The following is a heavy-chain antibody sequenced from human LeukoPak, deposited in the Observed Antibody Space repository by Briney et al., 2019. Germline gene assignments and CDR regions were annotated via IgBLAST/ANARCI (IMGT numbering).Heavy chain of an antibody. CDR3: ARDWRVEYSSGWLDY. CDR2: LSSSGGDT. Sequence: GGSLRLSCAASGFTFSNYAMSWVRQAPAKGLEWVSALSSSGGDTFYADSVKGRFTISRDNSKNTLYLQMNSLRAEDTAVYYCARDWRVEYSSGWLDYWGQGTLVTVSS. D-gene: IGHD6-19*01. V-gene: IGHV3-23*01. CDR1: GFTFSNYA. J-gene: IGHJ4*02.